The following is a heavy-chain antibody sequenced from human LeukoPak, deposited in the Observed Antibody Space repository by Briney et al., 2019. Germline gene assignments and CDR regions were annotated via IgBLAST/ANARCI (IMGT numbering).Heavy chain of an antibody. D-gene: IGHD2-2*02. CDR1: GGTFSSYA. Sequence: ASVKVSCKASGGTFSSYAISWVRQAPGQGLEWMGGIIPIFGTANYAQKFQGRVTITADESTSTAYMELSSLRSEDTAVYYCASRQIYCSSTSCYTREYYYYYYMDVWGKGTTVTVSS. J-gene: IGHJ6*03. CDR2: IIPIFGTA. V-gene: IGHV1-69*13. CDR3: ASRQIYCSSTSCYTREYYYYYYMDV.